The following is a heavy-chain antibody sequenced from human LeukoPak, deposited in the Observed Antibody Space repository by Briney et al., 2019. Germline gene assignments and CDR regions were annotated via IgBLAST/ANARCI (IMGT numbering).Heavy chain of an antibody. CDR3: VRDVWGDRDSYFDY. Sequence: PGGSLRLSCAASGFTFGSYWMHWVRQAPGEGLVWVSRVNNDGRSTSYGDFVKGRFTISRDNAKNTLFLQINSLRAEDTAVYYCVRDVWGDRDSYFDYWGQGTLVTVSS. CDR2: VNNDGRST. D-gene: IGHD2-21*01. V-gene: IGHV3-74*01. CDR1: GFTFGSYW. J-gene: IGHJ4*02.